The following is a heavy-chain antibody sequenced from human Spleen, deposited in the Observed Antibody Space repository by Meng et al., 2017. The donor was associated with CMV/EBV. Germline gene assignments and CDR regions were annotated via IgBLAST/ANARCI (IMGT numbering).Heavy chain of an antibody. D-gene: IGHD2-2*01. CDR3: AKEYCSSVSCYPSNFDY. V-gene: IGHV3-48*04. CDR2: ITSSSATI. J-gene: IGHJ4*02. CDR1: GFTFSTFS. Sequence: GESLKISCAASGFTFSTFSMNWVRQAPGKGLEWISYITSSSATIYHSDSVKGRFTISRDNAKNSLYLQMNSLRPEDTALYYCAKEYCSSVSCYPSNFDYWGQGTLVTVSS.